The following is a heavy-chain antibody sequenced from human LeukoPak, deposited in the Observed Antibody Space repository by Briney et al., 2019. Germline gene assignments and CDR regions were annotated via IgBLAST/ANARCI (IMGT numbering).Heavy chain of an antibody. V-gene: IGHV3-48*03. CDR3: AELGITMIRGV. CDR2: ISSSGSTI. J-gene: IGHJ6*04. D-gene: IGHD3-22*01. CDR1: GFTFSSYE. Sequence: PGGSLRLSCAASGFTFSSYEMNWVRQAPGKGLEWVSYISSSGSTIYYADSVKGRFTISRDNAKDSLYLQMNSLRAEDTAVYYCAELGITMIRGVWGKGTTVTISS.